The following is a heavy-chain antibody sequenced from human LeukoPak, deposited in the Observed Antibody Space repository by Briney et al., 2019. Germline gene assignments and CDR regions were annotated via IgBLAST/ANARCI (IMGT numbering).Heavy chain of an antibody. V-gene: IGHV4-39*06. CDR1: GGSISSSRSY. CDR3: SREGYSCPNWFDT. CDR2: IYYNGDT. D-gene: IGHD4-11*01. J-gene: IGHJ5*02. Sequence: PSETLSLTCSVSGGSISSSRSYWGWIRQTPGKGLEWVGSIYYNGDTYYNPTFKSRVSMSVDTAKNQIPLILTSVTAADTAVYYCSREGYSCPNWFDTWGQGTLVTVSS.